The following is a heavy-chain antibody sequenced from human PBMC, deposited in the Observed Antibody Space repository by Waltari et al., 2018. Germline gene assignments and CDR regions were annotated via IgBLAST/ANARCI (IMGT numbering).Heavy chain of an antibody. Sequence: VQLQESGPGLVKPSETLSLTCAVSGYSISSGYYWGWIRQPPGKGLEWVSAISGSGGSTYYADSVKGRFTISRDNSKNTLYLQMNSLRAEDTAVYYCAKGEAVVIANEGCLDYWGQGTLVTVSS. CDR1: GYSISSGYY. CDR3: AKGEAVVIANEGCLDY. D-gene: IGHD2-21*01. J-gene: IGHJ4*02. V-gene: IGHV3-23*01. CDR2: ISGSGGST.